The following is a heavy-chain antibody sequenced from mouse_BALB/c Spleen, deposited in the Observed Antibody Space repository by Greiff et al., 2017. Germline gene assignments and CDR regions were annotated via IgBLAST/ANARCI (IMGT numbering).Heavy chain of an antibody. CDR1: GFTFSDAW. J-gene: IGHJ2*01. Sequence: VESGGGLVQPGGSMKLSCAASGFTFSDAWMDWVRQSPEKGLELVATINSNGGSTYYPDSVKGRFTISRDNAKNTLYLQMSSLKSEDTAMYYCARDRVYYGSSSYYFDYWGQGTTLTVSS. D-gene: IGHD1-1*01. V-gene: IGHV5-6-3*01. CDR3: ARDRVYYGSSSYYFDY. CDR2: INSNGGST.